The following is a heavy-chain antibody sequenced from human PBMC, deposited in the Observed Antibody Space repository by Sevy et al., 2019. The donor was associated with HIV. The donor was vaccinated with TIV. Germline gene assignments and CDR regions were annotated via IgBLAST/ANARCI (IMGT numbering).Heavy chain of an antibody. Sequence: SETLSLTCGVYGGSFSDYQWTWIRQPPGEGLEWIGEINHSGRTKYNPSLKSRLIMSVDTSKNPFSLNLSSVTAADTAVYFCARGYPAAGIRNYDFFYMDVWGKGTTVTVSS. CDR3: ARGYPAAGIRNYDFFYMDV. CDR2: INHSGRT. J-gene: IGHJ6*03. CDR1: GGSFSDYQ. V-gene: IGHV4-34*01. D-gene: IGHD6-13*01.